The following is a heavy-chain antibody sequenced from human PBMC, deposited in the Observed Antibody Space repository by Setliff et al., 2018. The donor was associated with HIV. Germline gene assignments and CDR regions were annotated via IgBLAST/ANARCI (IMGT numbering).Heavy chain of an antibody. Sequence: PSETLSLTCGVSGYSISSGYYWGWIRQPPGKGLEWIGSIFHNGSAHYDPSLKGRLSMSTSANQFSLKLTSVTATDTAVYYCASTRIRLIRGAVISNLRTPYFDYWGPGSLVTVSS. V-gene: IGHV4-38-2*01. J-gene: IGHJ4*02. CDR2: IFHNGSA. CDR1: GYSISSGYY. CDR3: ASTRIRLIRGAVISNLRTPYFDY. D-gene: IGHD3-10*01.